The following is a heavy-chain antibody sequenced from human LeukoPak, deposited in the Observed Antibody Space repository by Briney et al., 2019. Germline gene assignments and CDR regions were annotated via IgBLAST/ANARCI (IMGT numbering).Heavy chain of an antibody. Sequence: GGSLRLSCAASGFTFSSYSMLWVRQAPGRGLEWVSYISSSSSTIYYADSVKGRFTISRDNAKNSLYLQMNTLRAEDTAVYYCARDRHKYNYDSGGYPPYWGQGTLVTVSS. CDR3: ARDRHKYNYDSGGYPPY. V-gene: IGHV3-48*01. J-gene: IGHJ4*02. CDR2: ISSSSSTI. D-gene: IGHD3-22*01. CDR1: GFTFSSYS.